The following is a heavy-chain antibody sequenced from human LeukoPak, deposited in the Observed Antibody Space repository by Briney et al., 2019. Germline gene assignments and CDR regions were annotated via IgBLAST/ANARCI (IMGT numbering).Heavy chain of an antibody. CDR1: GFTFSNYW. V-gene: IGHV3-7*01. CDR3: ARDLDGSYDY. CDR2: IKTDGSEK. J-gene: IGHJ4*02. Sequence: GSLRLSCEGSGFTFSNYWMGWVRQAPGKGLQWVANIKTDGSEKYYVDSVKGRFTISRDNAKNSVHLQMNSLRAEDTAVYYCARDLDGSYDYWGQGTLVTVSS. D-gene: IGHD1-26*01.